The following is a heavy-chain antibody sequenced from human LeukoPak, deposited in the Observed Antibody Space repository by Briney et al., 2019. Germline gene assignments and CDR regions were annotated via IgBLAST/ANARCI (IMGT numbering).Heavy chain of an antibody. CDR1: GFTFSSYG. CDR2: IWYDGSNK. Sequence: PGRSLRLSCAASGFTFSSYGMHWVRQAPGKGLEWVAVIWYDGSNKYYADSVKGRFTISRDNSKNTLYLQMNSLRAEDTAVYYCARIWNFGVVIRGGQGTLVTVSS. V-gene: IGHV3-33*01. D-gene: IGHD3-3*01. CDR3: ARIWNFGVVIR. J-gene: IGHJ4*02.